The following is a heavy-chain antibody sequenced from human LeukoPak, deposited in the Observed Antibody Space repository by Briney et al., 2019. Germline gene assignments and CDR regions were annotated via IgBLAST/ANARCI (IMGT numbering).Heavy chain of an antibody. D-gene: IGHD6-19*01. CDR1: GFTFDDYA. Sequence: PGGSLRLSCAASGFTFDDYAMHWVRQAPGKGLEWVSGISWNSGSIGYADSVKGRFTISRDNSKNSLSLQMNSLRPEDTALYYCAKGPGAAVAKRYIQHWGQGTLVTVSS. CDR3: AKGPGAAVAKRYIQH. CDR2: ISWNSGSI. V-gene: IGHV3-9*01. J-gene: IGHJ1*01.